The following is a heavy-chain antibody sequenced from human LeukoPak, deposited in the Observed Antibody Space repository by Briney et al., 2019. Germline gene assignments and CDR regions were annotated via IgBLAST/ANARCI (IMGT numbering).Heavy chain of an antibody. D-gene: IGHD6-19*01. CDR2: ISGDGGST. CDR1: GFTFDDYA. Sequence: PGGSLRLSCAASGFTFDDYAMHWVRQAPGKGLEWVSLISGDGGSTYYADSVKGRFTISRDNSKNSLYLQMNSLRTEDTALYYCAKDILGLEGIAVAGTYYYYYGMDVWGQGTTVTVSS. CDR3: AKDILGLEGIAVAGTYYYYYGMDV. V-gene: IGHV3-43*02. J-gene: IGHJ6*02.